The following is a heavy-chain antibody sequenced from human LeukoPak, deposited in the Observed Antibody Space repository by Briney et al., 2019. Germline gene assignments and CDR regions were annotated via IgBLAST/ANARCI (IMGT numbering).Heavy chain of an antibody. J-gene: IGHJ3*02. Sequence: SVKVSCKATGYTFTNFGISWVRQAPGQGLEWMGGIIPIFGTANYAQKFQGRVTITADESTSTAYMELSSLRSEDTAVYYCARSYCSSTSCLDAFDIWGQGTMVTVSS. CDR1: GYTFTNFG. CDR3: ARSYCSSTSCLDAFDI. D-gene: IGHD2-2*01. CDR2: IIPIFGTA. V-gene: IGHV1-69*13.